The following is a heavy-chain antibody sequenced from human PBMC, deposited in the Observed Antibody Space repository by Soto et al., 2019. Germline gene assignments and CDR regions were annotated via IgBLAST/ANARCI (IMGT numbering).Heavy chain of an antibody. V-gene: IGHV1-69*13. CDR1: GGTFSSYA. CDR3: ARDRFGYCSGGSCYLEGEYYYYGMDV. J-gene: IGHJ6*02. CDR2: IIPIFGTA. Sequence: SVKVSCKASGGTFSSYAISWLRQCPGQGLEWMGGIIPIFGTANYAQKFQGRVTITADESTSTAYMELSSLRSEDTAVYYCARDRFGYCSGGSCYLEGEYYYYGMDVWGQGTTVTVSS. D-gene: IGHD2-15*01.